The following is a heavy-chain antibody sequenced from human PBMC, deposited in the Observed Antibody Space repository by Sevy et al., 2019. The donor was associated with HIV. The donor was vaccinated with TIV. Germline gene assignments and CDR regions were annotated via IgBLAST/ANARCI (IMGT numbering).Heavy chain of an antibody. CDR1: GFAFSNYYA. V-gene: IGHV3-30-3*01. CDR2: ISYDGSDK. D-gene: IGHD4-17*01. J-gene: IGHJ6*02. Sequence: GGSLRLSCVASGFAFSNYYAMHWVRQAPGKGREWVALISYDGSDKYYADSVKGRFTISRDNFKNTLFLQMNSLTTEDTAVYYCARPRANYVDHYFFYAMDVWGQGTTVTVSS. CDR3: ARPRANYVDHYFFYAMDV.